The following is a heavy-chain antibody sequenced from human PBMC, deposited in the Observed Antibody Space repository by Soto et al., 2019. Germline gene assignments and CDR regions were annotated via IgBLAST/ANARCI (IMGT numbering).Heavy chain of an antibody. CDR3: ARGGLRFLEWSSTPYYYYGVDL. CDR2: IYTDGRT. CDR1: LFSVTSNY. J-gene: IGHJ6*02. V-gene: IGHV3-53*01. Sequence: PGGSLRLSCAASLFSVTSNYMTWVRQAPGKGLECVSIIYTDGRTNYADSVRGRFTISRDNSKNTVHLQMNSLRVEDTAMYYCARGGLRFLEWSSTPYYYYGVDLWGQGTTVTVS. D-gene: IGHD3-3*01.